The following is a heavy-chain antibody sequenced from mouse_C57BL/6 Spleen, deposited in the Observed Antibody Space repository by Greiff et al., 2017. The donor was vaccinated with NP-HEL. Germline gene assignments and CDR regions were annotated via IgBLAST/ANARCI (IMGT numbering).Heavy chain of an antibody. CDR3: TSFDYGESY. J-gene: IGHJ2*01. D-gene: IGHD2-4*01. CDR2: IDPENGDT. Sequence: EVQLQESGAELVRPGASVKLSCTASGFNIKDDYMHWVKQRPEQGLEWIGWIDPENGDTEYASKFQGKATITADTSSNTAYLQLSSLTSEVTAVYYCTSFDYGESYWGQGTTLTVSS. CDR1: GFNIKDDY. V-gene: IGHV14-4*01.